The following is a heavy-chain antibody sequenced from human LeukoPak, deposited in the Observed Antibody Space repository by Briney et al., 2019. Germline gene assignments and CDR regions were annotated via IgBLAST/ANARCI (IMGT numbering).Heavy chain of an antibody. CDR2: ISNTGSTT. D-gene: IGHD1-26*01. Sequence: GGSLRLSCAASGFTFSDYYMSWIRQAPGKGLEWVSYISNTGSTTHYADSVKGRFTISRDNAKNSLHLQVNSLRAEDTAVYYCARVRGSYSVDYWGQGTLVTVSS. V-gene: IGHV3-11*04. CDR1: GFTFSDYY. J-gene: IGHJ4*02. CDR3: ARVRGSYSVDY.